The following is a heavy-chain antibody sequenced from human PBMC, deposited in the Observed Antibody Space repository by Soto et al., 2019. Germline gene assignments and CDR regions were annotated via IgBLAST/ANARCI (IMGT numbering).Heavy chain of an antibody. CDR3: ARGGSYYAH. V-gene: IGHV1-2*02. J-gene: IGHJ4*02. Sequence: ASVKVSCKASGNTHTIYFIHWLRQARGQGLEWMGWINSVSGGTNYAHKFQGRVTMTRDTSTTTAFMELSGLRSDDTAVYFCARGGSYYAHWGQGTLVTV. CDR2: INSVSGGT. D-gene: IGHD3-10*01. CDR1: GNTHTIYF.